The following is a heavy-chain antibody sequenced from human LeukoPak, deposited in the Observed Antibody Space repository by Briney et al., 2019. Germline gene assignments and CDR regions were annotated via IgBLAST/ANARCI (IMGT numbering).Heavy chain of an antibody. V-gene: IGHV1-18*01. Sequence: ASVKVSCKASGYTFTSYGISWVRQAPGQGLEWMGWISAYNGNTNYAQKLQGRVTMTTDTSTSTAYMELRGLRSDDTAVYYCARLTYYYGSGSYYNVDYWGQGTLVTVSS. CDR1: GYTFTSYG. CDR3: ARLTYYYGSGSYYNVDY. D-gene: IGHD3-10*01. J-gene: IGHJ4*02. CDR2: ISAYNGNT.